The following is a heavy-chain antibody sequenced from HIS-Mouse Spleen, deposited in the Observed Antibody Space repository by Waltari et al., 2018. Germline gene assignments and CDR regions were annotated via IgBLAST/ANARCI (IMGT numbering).Heavy chain of an antibody. J-gene: IGHJ6*02. CDR3: AKSLTGDYYYGMDV. V-gene: IGHV3-30*18. Sequence: QVQLVESGGGVVQPGRSLRRPCAGLGVTSRTHGIHRVRHVPGKGLEWVAVISYDGSNKYYADSVKGRFTISRDNSKNTLYLQMNSLRAEDTAVYYCAKSLTGDYYYGMDVWGQGTTVTVSS. CDR1: GVTSRTHG. CDR2: ISYDGSNK. D-gene: IGHD7-27*01.